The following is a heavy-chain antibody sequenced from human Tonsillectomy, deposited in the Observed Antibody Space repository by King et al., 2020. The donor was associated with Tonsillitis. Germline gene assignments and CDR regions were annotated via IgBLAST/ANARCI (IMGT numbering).Heavy chain of an antibody. CDR3: ARVGGWGWFDP. CDR1: GFTFSSYW. V-gene: IGHV3-7*01. CDR2: IKQDGSVN. J-gene: IGHJ5*02. D-gene: IGHD3-16*01. Sequence: VQLVESGGGLVQPGGSLRLSCAASGFTFSSYWLSWVRRAPGKGLEGVANIKQDGSVNYLLDSVKGRFTISRDNSKNSLYLEMNSLRGEETAVYYCARVGGWGWFDPWGQGTLVTVSS.